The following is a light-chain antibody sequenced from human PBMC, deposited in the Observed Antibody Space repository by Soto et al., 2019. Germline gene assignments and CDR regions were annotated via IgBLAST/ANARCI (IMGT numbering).Light chain of an antibody. J-gene: IGKJ1*01. Sequence: DIQMPQSPSTLSASVGDRVTITSRASQSITDWLAWYQQKPGKAPKFLSYEASNLEGGVPSRFSGSGSGTEFTLTISIVQPADFATYYCQYWDDYSWTFGQGTKVEIK. V-gene: IGKV1-5*03. CDR1: QSITDW. CDR3: QYWDDYSWT. CDR2: EAS.